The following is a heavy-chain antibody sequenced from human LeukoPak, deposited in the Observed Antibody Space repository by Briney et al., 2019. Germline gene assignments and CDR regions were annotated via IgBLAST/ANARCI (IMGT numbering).Heavy chain of an antibody. V-gene: IGHV4-59*01. CDR1: GGSITSYC. J-gene: IGHJ3*02. CDR2: IYYSGST. CDR3: AREIRDGIDAFLI. Sequence: PSETLSLSCTVSGGSITSYCWSWIRQPPGKGLEWIGYIYYSGSTNYNPSLKSRVTISVDTSKNQFSLKLSSVTAADTAVYYCAREIRDGIDAFLIWGQRPMVTVSS. D-gene: IGHD1-1*01.